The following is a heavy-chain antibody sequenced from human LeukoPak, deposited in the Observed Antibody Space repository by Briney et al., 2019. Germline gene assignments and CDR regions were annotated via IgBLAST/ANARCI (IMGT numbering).Heavy chain of an antibody. CDR2: IKQDGSEK. D-gene: IGHD1-26*01. J-gene: IGHJ4*02. Sequence: GGSLRLSCAVSGFTFSSYWMSWVRQAPGKGLEWVANIKQDGSEKYYVDSVKGRFTISRDNAKNSLYLQMSSLRAEDTAVYYCARGYWQLGYWGQGTLVTVSS. CDR3: ARGYWQLGY. CDR1: GFTFSSYW. V-gene: IGHV3-7*01.